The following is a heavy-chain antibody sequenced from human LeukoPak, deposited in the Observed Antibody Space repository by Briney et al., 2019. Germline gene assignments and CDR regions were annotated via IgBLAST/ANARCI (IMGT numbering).Heavy chain of an antibody. CDR3: ARVRYSYHRGHYFDY. CDR2: IYHSGST. V-gene: IGHV4-4*02. D-gene: IGHD6-13*01. J-gene: IGHJ4*02. Sequence: SETLSLTCAVSGGSISSSNWWSWVRQPPGKGLEWIGEIYHSGSTNYSPSLKSPVTISVDKSKNQFSLKLSSVTAADTAVYYCARVRYSYHRGHYFDYWGQGTLVTVSS. CDR1: GGSISSSNW.